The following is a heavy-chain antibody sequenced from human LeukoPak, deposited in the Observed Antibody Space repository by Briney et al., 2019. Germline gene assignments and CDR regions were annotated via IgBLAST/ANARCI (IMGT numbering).Heavy chain of an antibody. CDR2: ISAYNGNT. D-gene: IGHD3-10*01. CDR1: GYTFTSYG. Sequence: ASVKVSCKASGYTFTSYGISWVRQAPGQGLEWMGWISAYNGNTNYAQKLQGRVSMTTDTSTSTAYMELRILRSADTAVYYCARAAKRITMVRDLDFWGQGTQVAVSS. J-gene: IGHJ4*02. CDR3: ARAAKRITMVRDLDF. V-gene: IGHV1-18*01.